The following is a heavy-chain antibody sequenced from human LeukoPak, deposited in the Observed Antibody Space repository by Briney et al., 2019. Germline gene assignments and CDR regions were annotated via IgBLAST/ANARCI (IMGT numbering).Heavy chain of an antibody. CDR2: ISYDGSNK. D-gene: IGHD4-17*01. V-gene: IGHV3-30*18. J-gene: IGHJ4*02. Sequence: PGRSLRLSCAASGFTFSSYGMHWVRQAPGKGLEWVAVISYDGSNKYYADSVKGRFTISRDNSKNTLYLQMNSLRAEDTAVYYCAKGSPADDYGNFQDYWGQGTLVTVSS. CDR3: AKGSPADDYGNFQDY. CDR1: GFTFSSYG.